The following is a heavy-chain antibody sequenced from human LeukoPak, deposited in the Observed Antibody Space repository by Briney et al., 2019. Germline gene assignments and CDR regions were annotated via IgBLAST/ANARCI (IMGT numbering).Heavy chain of an antibody. CDR2: VSAGGTTT. J-gene: IGHJ4*02. D-gene: IGHD6-13*01. V-gene: IGHV3-23*01. CDR3: ARAITAVDSY. CDR1: GFTFSTYA. Sequence: GGSLRLSCAASGFTFSTYAMSWVRQAPGKGLEWVSTVSAGGTTTYYAASVKGRFTISRDNSKNTLYLQMNSLRADDTAVYYCARAITAVDSYWGQGTLVTVSS.